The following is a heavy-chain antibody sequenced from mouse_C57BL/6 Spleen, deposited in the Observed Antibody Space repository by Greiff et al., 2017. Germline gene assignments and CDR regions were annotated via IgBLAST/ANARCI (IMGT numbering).Heavy chain of an antibody. D-gene: IGHD3-1*01. CDR1: GFTFSDYG. Sequence: EVQRVESGGGLVKPGGSLKLSCAASGFTFSDYGMHWVRQAPEKGLEWVAYISSGCSTIYYADTVKGRFTISSDNAKNTLFLQMTRLRSEDTAMYYGARGATAWIAYWGQGTLVTVSA. J-gene: IGHJ3*01. V-gene: IGHV5-17*01. CDR3: ARGATAWIAY. CDR2: ISSGCSTI.